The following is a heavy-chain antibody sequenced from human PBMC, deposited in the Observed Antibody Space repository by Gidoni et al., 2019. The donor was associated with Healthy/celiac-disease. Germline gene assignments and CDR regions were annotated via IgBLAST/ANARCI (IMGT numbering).Heavy chain of an antibody. Sequence: QVQLQESGPGLVKPSETLSLTCTVSGGSISSYYWSWIRQPPGKGLEWIGYIYYSGSTNYNPSLKSRVTISVDTSKNQFSLKLSSVTAADTAVYYCARGKGRDGSYDAFDIWGQGTMVTVSS. CDR1: GGSISSYY. J-gene: IGHJ3*02. V-gene: IGHV4-59*01. D-gene: IGHD2-15*01. CDR3: ARGKGRDGSYDAFDI. CDR2: IYYSGST.